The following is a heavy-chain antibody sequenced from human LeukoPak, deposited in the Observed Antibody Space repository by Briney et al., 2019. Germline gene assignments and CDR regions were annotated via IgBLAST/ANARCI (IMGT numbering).Heavy chain of an antibody. CDR3: VKEGAYFFDS. J-gene: IGHJ4*02. Sequence: GGSLRLSCAASGSTFSSYGMHWVRQAPGKGLEWVAVTRNDGSNKYYVGSVKGRFTISRDNSKNTLFLQMNSLRAEDTAVYYCVKEGAYFFDSWGQGTLVTVSS. CDR1: GSTFSSYG. V-gene: IGHV3-30*02. D-gene: IGHD3-16*01. CDR2: TRNDGSNK.